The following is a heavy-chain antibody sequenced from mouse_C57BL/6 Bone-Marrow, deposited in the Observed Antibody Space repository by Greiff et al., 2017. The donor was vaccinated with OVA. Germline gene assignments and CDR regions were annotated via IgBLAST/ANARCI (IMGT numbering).Heavy chain of an antibody. Sequence: EVKLMESGEGLVKPGGSLKLSCAASGFTFSSYAMSWVRQTPEKRLEWVAYISSGGDYIYYADTVKGRFTISRDNARNTLYLQMSSLKSEDTAMYYCTRESGRYYFDYWGQGTTLTVSS. V-gene: IGHV5-9-1*02. CDR1: GFTFSSYA. CDR3: TRESGRYYFDY. D-gene: IGHD1-1*01. J-gene: IGHJ2*01. CDR2: ISSGGDYI.